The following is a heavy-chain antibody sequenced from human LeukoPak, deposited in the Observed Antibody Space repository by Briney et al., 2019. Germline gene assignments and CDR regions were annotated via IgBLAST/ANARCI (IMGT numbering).Heavy chain of an antibody. J-gene: IGHJ4*02. CDR2: INPSSGGT. Sequence: ASVKVSCKASGYTFTGYYMHWVRQAPGQGLEWMGWINPSSGGTNYAQKFQGRVTMTRDTSITTAYMELSRLRSDDTAVYYCAIEEDSGCYDYWGQGTMVTVSS. CDR3: AIEEDSGCYDY. CDR1: GYTFTGYY. D-gene: IGHD6-19*01. V-gene: IGHV1-2*02.